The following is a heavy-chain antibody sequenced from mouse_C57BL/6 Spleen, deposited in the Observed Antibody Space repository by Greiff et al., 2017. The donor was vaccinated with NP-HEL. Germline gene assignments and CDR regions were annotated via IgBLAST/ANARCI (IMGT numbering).Heavy chain of an antibody. D-gene: IGHD2-4*01. V-gene: IGHV5-9*01. Sequence: DVHLVESGGGLVKPGGSLKLSCAASGFTFSSYTMSWVRQTPEKRLEWVATISGGGGNTYYPDSVKGRFTISRDNAKNTLYLQMSSLRSEDTALYYCARQDYDYDGAFAYWGQGTLVTVSA. CDR1: GFTFSSYT. J-gene: IGHJ3*01. CDR2: ISGGGGNT. CDR3: ARQDYDYDGAFAY.